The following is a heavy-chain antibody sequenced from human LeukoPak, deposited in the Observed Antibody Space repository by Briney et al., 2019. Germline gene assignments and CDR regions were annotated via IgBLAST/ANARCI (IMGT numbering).Heavy chain of an antibody. Sequence: GGSLRLSCAASGFTFSTYSMNWVRQAPGKGLEWVSSITSSRIYIYYADSVKGRFTISRDNAKNSLYLQMNSLRAEDTAVYYCARDDLLHRNWFDPWGQGTLVTVSS. D-gene: IGHD3-22*01. J-gene: IGHJ5*02. V-gene: IGHV3-21*01. CDR3: ARDDLLHRNWFDP. CDR2: ITSSRIYI. CDR1: GFTFSTYS.